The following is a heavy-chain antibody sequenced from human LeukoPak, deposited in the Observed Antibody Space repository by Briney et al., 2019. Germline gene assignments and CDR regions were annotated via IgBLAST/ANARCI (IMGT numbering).Heavy chain of an antibody. V-gene: IGHV1-24*01. CDR2: FDPEDGET. J-gene: IGHJ4*02. CDR3: ATVHFRRGIHFDY. D-gene: IGHD2/OR15-2a*01. CDR1: GYTLTELS. Sequence: GASVKVSCKVSGYTLTELSMHWVRQAPGKGLEWMGGFDPEDGETIYAQKFQGRVTMTEDTSTDTAYMELSSPRSEDTAVYYCATVHFRRGIHFDYWGQGTLVTVSS.